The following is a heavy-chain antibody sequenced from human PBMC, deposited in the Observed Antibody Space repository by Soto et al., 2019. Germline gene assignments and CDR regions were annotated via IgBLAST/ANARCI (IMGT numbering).Heavy chain of an antibody. CDR3: ARDPPPMDV. Sequence: QVQLVQSGAEVKKPGSSVKVSCKASGYTFTSYGISWARQAPGHGLEWMGWISAYNGNANYAQKLPGRVTMTTDTSTSTAYLERRSLRSDDAAVNCCARDPPPMDVWGQGATGTLSS. CDR2: ISAYNGNA. J-gene: IGHJ6*02. V-gene: IGHV1-18*01. CDR1: GYTFTSYG.